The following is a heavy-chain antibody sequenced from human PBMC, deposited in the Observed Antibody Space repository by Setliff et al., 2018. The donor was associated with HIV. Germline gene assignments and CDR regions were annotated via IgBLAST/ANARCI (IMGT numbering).Heavy chain of an antibody. V-gene: IGHV1-69*13. D-gene: IGHD3-22*01. Sequence: SVKVSCKASGGTSSSYGISWVRQAPGQGLEWMGGIIPIFDTVNYAQKFQGRVTITADESTNTAYMELSSLRSEDTAVYYCAREIGDYCDSSGYYPPTDYYYGMDVWGQGTTVTVSS. CDR1: GGTSSSYG. CDR2: IIPIFDTV. J-gene: IGHJ6*02. CDR3: AREIGDYCDSSGYYPPTDYYYGMDV.